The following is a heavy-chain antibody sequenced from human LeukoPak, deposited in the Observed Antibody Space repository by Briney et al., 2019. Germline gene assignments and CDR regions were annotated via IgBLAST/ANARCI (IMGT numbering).Heavy chain of an antibody. V-gene: IGHV3-23*01. D-gene: IGHD6-19*01. Sequence: GSLRLSCAASGFTFSSYAMSWVRQAPGKGLEWVSAISGSGGSTYYADSVKGRFTISRDNSKNTLYLQMNSLRAEDTAVYYCAKEGSYSSGWYLLYYFDYWGQGTLVTVSS. J-gene: IGHJ4*02. CDR2: ISGSGGST. CDR3: AKEGSYSSGWYLLYYFDY. CDR1: GFTFSSYA.